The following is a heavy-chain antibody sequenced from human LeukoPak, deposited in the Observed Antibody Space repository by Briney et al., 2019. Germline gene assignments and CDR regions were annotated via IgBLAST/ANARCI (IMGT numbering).Heavy chain of an antibody. CDR3: AREAGLRYFDWKRMAYFDY. J-gene: IGHJ4*02. Sequence: PSETLSLTCTVSGYSISSGYYWGWLRQPPGKGLEWIGSIYHSGSTYYNPSLKSQVTISVDTSKNQFSLKLSSVTAADTAVYYCAREAGLRYFDWKRMAYFDYWGQGTLVTVSS. CDR2: IYHSGST. CDR1: GYSISSGYY. V-gene: IGHV4-38-2*02. D-gene: IGHD3-9*01.